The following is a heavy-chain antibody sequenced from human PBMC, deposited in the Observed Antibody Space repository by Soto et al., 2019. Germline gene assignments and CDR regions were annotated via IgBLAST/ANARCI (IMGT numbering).Heavy chain of an antibody. V-gene: IGHV1-69*06. CDR2: IIPIFGTA. D-gene: IGHD2-15*01. CDR1: GGTFSSYA. Sequence: SVKVSCKASGGTFSSYAISWVRQAPGQGLEWMGGIIPIFGTANYAQKFQGRVTITADKSTSTAYMELSSLRSEDTAVYYCATYQYGSGGSCYSGTFDYWGQGTLVTVSS. J-gene: IGHJ4*02. CDR3: ATYQYGSGGSCYSGTFDY.